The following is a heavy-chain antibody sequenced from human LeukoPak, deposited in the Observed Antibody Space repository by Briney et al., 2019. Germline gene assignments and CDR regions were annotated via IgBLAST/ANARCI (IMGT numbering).Heavy chain of an antibody. D-gene: IGHD2-21*01. J-gene: IGHJ4*02. Sequence: GGSLRPSCAASGFTFSSYAMSWVRQAPGKGPEWVSSISASGGETFYADAVKGRFTVSRDNYKNTLYLQMSGLRAEDTAVYYCAKIGVIALWFFDYWGQGALVTVSS. V-gene: IGHV3-23*01. CDR1: GFTFSSYA. CDR3: AKIGVIALWFFDY. CDR2: ISASGGET.